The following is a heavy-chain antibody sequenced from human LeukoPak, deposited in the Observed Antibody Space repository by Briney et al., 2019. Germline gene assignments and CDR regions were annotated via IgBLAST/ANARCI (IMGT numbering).Heavy chain of an antibody. CDR2: LYSDGNT. CDR3: ARGVEPLAANTLAY. D-gene: IGHD1-14*01. J-gene: IGHJ4*02. V-gene: IGHV3-53*01. Sequence: GGSLTLSCAASGFTVITNDMTWLRQAPGKGLEWVSVLYSDGNTKYADSVQGRFTISRDNSKNTLYLEMNSLSPDDTAVYYCARGVEPLAANTLAYWGQGTLVTVSS. CDR1: GFTVITND.